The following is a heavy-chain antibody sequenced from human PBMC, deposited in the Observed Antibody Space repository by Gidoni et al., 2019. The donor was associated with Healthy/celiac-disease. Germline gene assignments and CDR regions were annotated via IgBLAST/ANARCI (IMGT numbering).Heavy chain of an antibody. D-gene: IGHD5-12*01. Sequence: RPSFQGHVTSSADKSISTAYLQWSSLKASDTAMYYCARGGYSGYAWDYFDYWGQGTLVTVSS. J-gene: IGHJ4*02. CDR3: ARGGYSGYAWDYFDY. V-gene: IGHV5-10-1*01.